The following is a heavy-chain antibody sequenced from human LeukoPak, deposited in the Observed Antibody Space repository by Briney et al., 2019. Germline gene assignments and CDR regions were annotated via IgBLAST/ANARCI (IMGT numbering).Heavy chain of an antibody. CDR3: ARDGIAVAGGDMQ. D-gene: IGHD6-19*01. V-gene: IGHV1-2*02. CDR2: INPNSGGT. Sequence: ASVRVSCKASGYTFTGYYMHWVRQAPGQVLEWMGWINPNSGGTNYAQKFQGRVTMTRDTSISTAYMELSRLRSDDTAVYYCARDGIAVAGGDMQWGQGTLVTVSS. J-gene: IGHJ4*02. CDR1: GYTFTGYY.